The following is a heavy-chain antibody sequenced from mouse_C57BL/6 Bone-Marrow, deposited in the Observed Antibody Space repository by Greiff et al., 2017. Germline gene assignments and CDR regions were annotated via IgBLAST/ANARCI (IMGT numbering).Heavy chain of an antibody. D-gene: IGHD1-1*01. Sequence: VQLQQSGPELVKPGASVKISCKASGYSFTDYNMNWVKQSNGKSLEWIGVINPNYGTTSYNQKFKGKATLTVDQSSSTAYRQLHSLTSEDSAVYYCAKNSPFITTVVATDWYFDVWGTGTTVTVSS. J-gene: IGHJ1*03. V-gene: IGHV1-39*01. CDR2: INPNYGTT. CDR1: GYSFTDYN. CDR3: AKNSPFITTVVATDWYFDV.